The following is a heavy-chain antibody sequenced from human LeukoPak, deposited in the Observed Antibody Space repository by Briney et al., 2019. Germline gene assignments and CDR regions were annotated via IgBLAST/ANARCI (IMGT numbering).Heavy chain of an antibody. CDR1: GFTFDEHA. J-gene: IGHJ6*02. Sequence: PGGSLRLSCAGSGFTFDEHAMHWVRQAPGKGLEWVSGIMWNSATIGYADSVKGRFTVSRDNAKNSLYLQMDSLRTEGTALYYCGKDLKPGGLDVWGQGTTVTVSS. CDR2: IMWNSATI. V-gene: IGHV3-9*01. CDR3: GKDLKPGGLDV. D-gene: IGHD7-27*01.